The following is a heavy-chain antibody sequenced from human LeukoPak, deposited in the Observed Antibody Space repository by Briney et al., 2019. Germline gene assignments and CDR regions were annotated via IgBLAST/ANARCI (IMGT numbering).Heavy chain of an antibody. Sequence: SETLSLTCTVSGGSISSGGFYWSWIRQPPGKGLEWIGYIHHSGDTYQNPSLKSRVTVSSDRSKNEFYLKLRSVTAADTAVYYCARAQKYCSSTSCYYFDYWGQGTLVTVSS. CDR1: GGSISSGGFY. CDR2: IHHSGDT. CDR3: ARAQKYCSSTSCYYFDY. V-gene: IGHV4-30-2*01. D-gene: IGHD2-2*01. J-gene: IGHJ4*02.